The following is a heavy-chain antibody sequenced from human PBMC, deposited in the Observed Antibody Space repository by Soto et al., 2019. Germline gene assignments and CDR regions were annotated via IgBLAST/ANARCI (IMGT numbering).Heavy chain of an antibody. V-gene: IGHV5-51*01. CDR2: IYPGDSDT. J-gene: IGHJ4*02. CDR1: GYSFTSYW. Sequence: PGESLKISCKGSGYSFTSYWIGWVRQMPGKGLEWMGIIYPGDSDTRYSPSFQGQVTISADKSISTAYLHWSSLRASDTAMYYCARPSITIFGVVPSAPFDHWGQGTLVTVSS. CDR3: ARPSITIFGVVPSAPFDH. D-gene: IGHD3-3*01.